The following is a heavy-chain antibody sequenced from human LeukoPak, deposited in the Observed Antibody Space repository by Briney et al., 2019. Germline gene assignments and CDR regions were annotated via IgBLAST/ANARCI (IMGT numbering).Heavy chain of an antibody. CDR3: ARDYYYNSGRFDY. CDR1: GFTFSTYE. CDR2: ISSSGSTI. Sequence: GGSLRLSCAASGFTFSTYEMNWVRQAPGKGLEWVSYISSSGSTIYYADSVKGRFTISRDNAKNSLYLQMNSLRAEDTAVYYCARDYYYNSGRFDYWGQGAVVTVSS. V-gene: IGHV3-48*03. D-gene: IGHD3-10*01. J-gene: IGHJ4*02.